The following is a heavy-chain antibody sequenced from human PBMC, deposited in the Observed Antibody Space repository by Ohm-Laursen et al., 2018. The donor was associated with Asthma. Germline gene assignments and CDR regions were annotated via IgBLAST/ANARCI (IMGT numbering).Heavy chain of an antibody. CDR1: GYTFSRYS. CDR2: ISTASTFI. D-gene: IGHD1-26*01. CDR3: AKDRGDGFSVGGFSFYYYGMDV. Sequence: SLRLSCAASGYTFSRYSIHWVRQVPGKGLEWVASISTASTFIYYADSVRGRFTTSRDNAKNSVYLQMNSLRAEDTAVYYCAKDRGDGFSVGGFSFYYYGMDVWGRGATVSVSS. J-gene: IGHJ6*02. V-gene: IGHV3-21*01.